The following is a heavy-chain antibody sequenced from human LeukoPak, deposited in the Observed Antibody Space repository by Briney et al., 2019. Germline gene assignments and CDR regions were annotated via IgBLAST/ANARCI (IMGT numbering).Heavy chain of an antibody. Sequence: GGSLRLSCAASGFTFSSYGMHWVRQAPGKGLEWVAVISYDGSNKYYADSVKGRFTISRDNAKNSLYLQMNSLRAEDTAVYYCAASGGWYAMDYWGQGTLVTVSS. J-gene: IGHJ4*02. D-gene: IGHD6-19*01. CDR1: GFTFSSYG. CDR3: AASGGWYAMDY. V-gene: IGHV3-30*03. CDR2: ISYDGSNK.